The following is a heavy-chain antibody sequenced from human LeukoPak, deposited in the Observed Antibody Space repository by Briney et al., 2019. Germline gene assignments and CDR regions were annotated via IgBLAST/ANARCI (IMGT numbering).Heavy chain of an antibody. J-gene: IGHJ4*02. CDR1: GFTFSSYA. V-gene: IGHV3-30-3*01. CDR3: ARHGVCGSSTSCYPPFFDY. CDR2: ISYDGSKK. D-gene: IGHD2-2*01. Sequence: GRSLRLSCAASGFTFSSYAMHWVRQAPGKGLEWVAVISYDGSKKYYADSVKGRLTISRDNTKNTLYLQMNSLRAEDTAVYYCARHGVCGSSTSCYPPFFDYWGQGTLVTVSS.